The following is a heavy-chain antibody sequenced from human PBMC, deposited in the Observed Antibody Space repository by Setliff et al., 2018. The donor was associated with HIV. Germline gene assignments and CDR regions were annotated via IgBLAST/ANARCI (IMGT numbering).Heavy chain of an antibody. Sequence: SVKVSCKASGGTFRGFGISWVVQAPGQGLEWMGQIIPIFGTPRYAQKFQGRVTLTADESTSIAYMELNSLRSEDTAVYYCTRRRELPERRAEFDSWGQGTLGTVSS. CDR1: GGTFRGFG. J-gene: IGHJ4*02. CDR2: IIPIFGTP. D-gene: IGHD1-26*01. V-gene: IGHV1-69*13. CDR3: TRRRELPERRAEFDS.